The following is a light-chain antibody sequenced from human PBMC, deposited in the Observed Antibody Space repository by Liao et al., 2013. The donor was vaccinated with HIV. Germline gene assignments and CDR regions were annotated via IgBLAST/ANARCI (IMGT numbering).Light chain of an antibody. Sequence: SYELTQPSSVSVSPGQTARITCSGDALPKQFAYWYQQKPGQAPVLVIYKDSERPSGIPERFSGSNSGNTANLTISGTQTMDEADYYCQAWDSSSVVFGGGTNLTVL. CDR1: ALPKQF. J-gene: IGLJ2*01. CDR2: KDS. CDR3: QAWDSSSVV. V-gene: IGLV3-1*01.